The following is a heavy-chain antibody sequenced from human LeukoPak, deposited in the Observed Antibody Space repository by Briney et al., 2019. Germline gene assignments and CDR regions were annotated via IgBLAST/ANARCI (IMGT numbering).Heavy chain of an antibody. V-gene: IGHV5-51*01. CDR2: IYPGDSDT. D-gene: IGHD3-22*01. J-gene: IGHJ4*02. CDR3: ARRYYDSSGYYYFDY. CDR1: GYSFTSYW. Sequence: GASLKFSCKGSGYSFTSYWIGWVRQMAGKGVGWMGIIYPGDSDTRYSPSFQGQVTISADKSISTAYLQWSSLKASDTARYYCARRYYDSSGYYYFDYWGQGTLVTVSS.